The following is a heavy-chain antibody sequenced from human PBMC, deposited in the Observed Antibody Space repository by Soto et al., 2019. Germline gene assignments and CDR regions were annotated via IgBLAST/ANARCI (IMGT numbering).Heavy chain of an antibody. Sequence: QVQLVESGGGVVQPGRSLRLSCAASGFTFSSYGMHWVRQAPGKGLEWVAVISYDGSNKYYADSVKGRFTISRDNSKNTLYMQMNSLRAEDTAVYYCAKLAVTTPGVGYGMDVWGQGNTVTVSS. CDR3: AKLAVTTPGVGYGMDV. D-gene: IGHD4-17*01. CDR2: ISYDGSNK. V-gene: IGHV3-30*18. CDR1: GFTFSSYG. J-gene: IGHJ6*02.